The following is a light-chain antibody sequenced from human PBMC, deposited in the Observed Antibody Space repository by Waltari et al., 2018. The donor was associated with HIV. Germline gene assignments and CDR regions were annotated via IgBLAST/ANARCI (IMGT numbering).Light chain of an antibody. CDR3: SAWDDSLNALV. CDR2: TIS. CDR1: ISTIGSNT. V-gene: IGLV1-44*01. J-gene: IGLJ3*02. Sequence: QSVLTQPPPASGTPGQSVTISCSGRISTIGSNTVNWYQRVPGMAPKLLIYTISQRPSGVPDRFSGSKSGTSASLAISGLQSDDEADYYCSAWDDSLNALVFGGGTKLTVL.